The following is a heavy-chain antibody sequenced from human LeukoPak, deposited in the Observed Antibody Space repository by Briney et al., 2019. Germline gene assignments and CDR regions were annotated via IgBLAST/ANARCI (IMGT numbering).Heavy chain of an antibody. J-gene: IGHJ4*02. V-gene: IGHV7-4-1*02. CDR3: ARFDYDILTGYYT. CDR1: GYNFTTYG. D-gene: IGHD3-9*01. CDR2: INTNIENP. Sequence: ASVKVSCKASGYNFTTYGINWVRQAPGQGLEWMGWINTNIENPTYAQGFTGRFVFSLDTSLSTAYLQISSLKAEDTAVYYCARFDYDILTGYYTWGQGTLSPSPQ.